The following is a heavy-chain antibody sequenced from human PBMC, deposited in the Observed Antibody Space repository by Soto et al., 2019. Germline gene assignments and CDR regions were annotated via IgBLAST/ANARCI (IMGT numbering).Heavy chain of an antibody. CDR3: ARGNHRWLQLWYFDL. CDR1: GGTFSNYP. CDR2: IIPIFGTV. V-gene: IGHV1-69*12. D-gene: IGHD5-12*01. J-gene: IGHJ2*01. Sequence: QVQLVQSGAEVKKPGSSVKVSCKASGGTFSNYPVSWVRQAPGQGLEWMGGIIPIFGTVNYAQKFQGRLTITADESPSTAYMELSILRSEDTAVYYCARGNHRWLQLWYFDLWGRGTLVTVSS.